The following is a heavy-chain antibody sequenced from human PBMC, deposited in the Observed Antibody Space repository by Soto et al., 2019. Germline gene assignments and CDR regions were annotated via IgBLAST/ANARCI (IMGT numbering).Heavy chain of an antibody. CDR3: AREATYYYDSRGFDY. J-gene: IGHJ4*02. D-gene: IGHD3-22*01. CDR1: GGSVSSGSYY. CDR2: IYYSGST. Sequence: QVQLQESGPGLVKPSETLSLTCTVSGGSVSSGSYYWSWIRQPPGKGLEWIGYIYYSGSTNYNPSLKSRVTISVDTSKNQFSLKLSSVTAADTAVYYCAREATYYYDSRGFDYWGQGTLVTVSS. V-gene: IGHV4-61*01.